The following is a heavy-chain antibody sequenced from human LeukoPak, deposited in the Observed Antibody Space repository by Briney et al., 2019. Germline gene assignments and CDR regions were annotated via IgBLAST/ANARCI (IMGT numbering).Heavy chain of an antibody. D-gene: IGHD1-26*01. Sequence: PSETLSLTCTVSGYSISSGYYWGWIRQPPGKGLEWIGSICHSGSTYYNPSLKSRVTISVDTSKNQFSLKLRSVTAADTAVYYCARGKSRGSHIDYWGQGALVTVSS. CDR2: ICHSGST. J-gene: IGHJ4*02. CDR1: GYSISSGYY. V-gene: IGHV4-38-2*02. CDR3: ARGKSRGSHIDY.